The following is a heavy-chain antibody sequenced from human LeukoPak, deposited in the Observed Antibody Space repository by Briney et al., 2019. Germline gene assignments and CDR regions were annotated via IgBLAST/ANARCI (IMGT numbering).Heavy chain of an antibody. CDR3: ARSTYCSGGSCSHNWFDP. CDR1: GGSISSTDDY. Sequence: SETLSLTCTVSGGSISSTDDYWGWIRQPPGKGLEWIGSIYYSGSTYYNPSLKSRVTISVDTSKNQFSLKLSSVTAADTAVYYCARSTYCSGGSCSHNWFDPWGQGTLVTVSS. D-gene: IGHD2-15*01. V-gene: IGHV4-39*07. CDR2: IYYSGST. J-gene: IGHJ5*02.